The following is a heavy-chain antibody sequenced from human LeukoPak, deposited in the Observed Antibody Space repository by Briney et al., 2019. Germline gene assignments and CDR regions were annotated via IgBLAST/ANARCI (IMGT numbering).Heavy chain of an antibody. CDR1: GYTFTSYA. CDR3: ARDVIAVAVVYYYYGMDV. V-gene: IGHV1-3*01. Sequence: ASVKVSCKASGYTFTSYAMHWVRQAPGQRLEWMGWINAGNGNTKYSQKFQGRVTITRDTSASTAYMELSSLRSEGTAVYYCARDVIAVAVVYYYYGMDVWGQGTTVTVSS. J-gene: IGHJ6*02. CDR2: INAGNGNT. D-gene: IGHD6-19*01.